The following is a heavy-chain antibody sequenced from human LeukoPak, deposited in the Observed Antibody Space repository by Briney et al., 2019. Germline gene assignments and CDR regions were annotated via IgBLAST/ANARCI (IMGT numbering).Heavy chain of an antibody. J-gene: IGHJ6*03. CDR3: ARAGELLLSYYYYMDV. CDR2: INPNSGGT. CDR1: GYTFTGYC. Sequence: GASVKVSCKASGYTFTGYCMHWVRQAPGQGLEWMGWINPNSGGTNYAQKFQGRVTMTRDTSISTAYMELSRLRSDDTAVYYCARAGELLLSYYYYMDVWGKGTTVTISS. D-gene: IGHD3-10*01. V-gene: IGHV1-2*02.